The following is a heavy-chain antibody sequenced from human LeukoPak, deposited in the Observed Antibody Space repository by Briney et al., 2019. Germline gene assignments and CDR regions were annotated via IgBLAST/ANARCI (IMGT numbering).Heavy chain of an antibody. D-gene: IGHD3-22*01. Sequence: NPSETRSLTCTVSGGSISSSSYYWGWIRQPPGKGLEWIGSIYYSGSTYYNPSLKSRVTISVDTSKNQFSLKLSSVTAADTAVYYCARRDYYDSSGYYHWGQGTLVTVSS. V-gene: IGHV4-39*01. CDR1: GGSISSSSYY. CDR3: ARRDYYDSSGYYH. J-gene: IGHJ5*02. CDR2: IYYSGST.